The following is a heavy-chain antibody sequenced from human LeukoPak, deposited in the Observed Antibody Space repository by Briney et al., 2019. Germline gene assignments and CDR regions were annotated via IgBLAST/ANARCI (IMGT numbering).Heavy chain of an antibody. Sequence: GASVKVSCKASGYTFTSYDINWVRQAPGQGLEWMGRIIPILGIANYAQKFQGRVTITADKSTSTAYMELSSLRSEDTAVYYCARARYCSGGSCYKIDFDYWGQGTLVTVSS. CDR2: IIPILGIA. CDR1: GYTFTSYD. V-gene: IGHV1-69*04. CDR3: ARARYCSGGSCYKIDFDY. J-gene: IGHJ4*02. D-gene: IGHD2-15*01.